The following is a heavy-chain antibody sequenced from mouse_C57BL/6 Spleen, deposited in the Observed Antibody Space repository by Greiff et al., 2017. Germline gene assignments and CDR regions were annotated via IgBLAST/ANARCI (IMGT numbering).Heavy chain of an antibody. CDR1: GYSITSGYY. CDR2: ISYDGST. CDR3: AREGTEGRVDY. V-gene: IGHV3-6*01. J-gene: IGHJ2*01. Sequence: DVKLVESGPGLVKPSQSLSLTCSVTGYSITSGYYWNWIRQFPGNKLEWMGYISYDGSTNYNPSLKNRTSITRDTSTNQFYLKLKSVTTEDTATYYCAREGTEGRVDYGGKGTTLTVSS. D-gene: IGHD3-3*01.